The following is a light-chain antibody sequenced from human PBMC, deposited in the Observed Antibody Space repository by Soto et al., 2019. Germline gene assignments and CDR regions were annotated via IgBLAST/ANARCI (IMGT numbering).Light chain of an antibody. CDR3: QQSYSTPRT. CDR2: AAS. Sequence: IQITQSPSSLSSSTGDRVSITCRASQGISSYLAWYQQKPGKAPKLLIYAASSLQSGVPSRFSGSGSGTDFTLTISSLQPEDFATYYCQQSYSTPRTFGQGTKVDIK. J-gene: IGKJ1*01. V-gene: IGKV1-39*01. CDR1: QGISSY.